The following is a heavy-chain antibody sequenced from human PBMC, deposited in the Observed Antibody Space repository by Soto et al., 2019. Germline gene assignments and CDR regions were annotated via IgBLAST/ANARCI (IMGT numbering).Heavy chain of an antibody. V-gene: IGHV3-33*01. Sequence: QVQLVESGGGVVQPGRSLRLSCAASGFTFSSYGMHWVRQAPGKGLEWVAVIWYDGSNKYYADSVKGRFTISRDNSKNTLHLQMNSLRAEDTAVYYCARDEGLGVNYYYYGMDVWGKGTTVTVSS. CDR1: GFTFSSYG. CDR3: ARDEGLGVNYYYYGMDV. CDR2: IWYDGSNK. J-gene: IGHJ6*04. D-gene: IGHD3-10*01.